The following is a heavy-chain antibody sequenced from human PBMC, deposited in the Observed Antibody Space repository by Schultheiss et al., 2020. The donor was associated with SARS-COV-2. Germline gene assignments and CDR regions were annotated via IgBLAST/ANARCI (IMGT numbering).Heavy chain of an antibody. CDR1: GYTFTSYG. CDR2: IIPIFGTA. V-gene: IGHV1-69*13. D-gene: IGHD3-16*01. CDR3: ARGGSTAVEFDY. Sequence: SVKVSCKASGYTFTSYGISWVRQAPGQGLEWMGGIIPIFGTANYAQKFQGRVTITADESTSTAYMELSSLRSEDTAVYYCARGGSTAVEFDYWGQGTLVTVSS. J-gene: IGHJ4*02.